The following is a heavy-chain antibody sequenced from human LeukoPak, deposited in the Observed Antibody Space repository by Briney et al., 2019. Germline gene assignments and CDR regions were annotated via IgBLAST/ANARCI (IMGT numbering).Heavy chain of an antibody. J-gene: IGHJ5*02. CDR2: GGGGGGDT. Sequence: GGSLRLSRGATGFXYRSYAISGVGQAPWKGVDWVSTGGGGGGDTYYADSVKGRFTISRDNSKNTLDLHMSSLRADDTAVYYCAKYLESGASRYFDPWGQGTLVTVSS. CDR3: AKYLESGASRYFDP. V-gene: IGHV3-23*01. D-gene: IGHD1-14*01. CDR1: GFXYRSYA.